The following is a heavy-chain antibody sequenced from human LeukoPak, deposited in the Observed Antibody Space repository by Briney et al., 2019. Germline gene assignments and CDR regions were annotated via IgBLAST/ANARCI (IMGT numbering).Heavy chain of an antibody. CDR3: ASLSKDYVWGSYRNLHFDY. CDR1: GGSISSGDYY. D-gene: IGHD3-16*02. J-gene: IGHJ4*02. Sequence: PSETLSLTCTVSGGSISSGDYYWSWIRQPPGKGLEWIGYIYYSGSTYYNPSLKSRVTISVDTSKNQFSLKLSSVTAADTAVYYCASLSKDYVWGSYRNLHFDYWGQGTLVTVSS. CDR2: IYYSGST. V-gene: IGHV4-30-4*08.